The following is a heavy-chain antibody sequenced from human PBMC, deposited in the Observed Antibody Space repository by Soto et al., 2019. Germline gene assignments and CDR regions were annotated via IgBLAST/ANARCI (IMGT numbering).Heavy chain of an antibody. CDR2: IKQDGSEK. CDR3: ARHWYMDY. Sequence: GGSLRLACAASGFTFSNHWINWIRQTPGRGLEWLAVIKQDGSEKYYVDSVKGRFTVSRDNAMNSAYLQMNGLRVDDTAVYYCARHWYMDYWGQGTLVTVSS. V-gene: IGHV3-7*04. D-gene: IGHD1-20*01. J-gene: IGHJ4*02. CDR1: GFTFSNHW.